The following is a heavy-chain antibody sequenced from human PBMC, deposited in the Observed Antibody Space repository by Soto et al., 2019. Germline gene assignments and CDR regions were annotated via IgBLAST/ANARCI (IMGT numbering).Heavy chain of an antibody. CDR2: IYSGGST. CDR3: AREYQLPSYGMDV. V-gene: IGHV3-53*01. D-gene: IGHD2-2*01. J-gene: IGHJ6*02. Sequence: ETLRLSCAASGFTVSSNYMSWVRQAPGKGLEWVSVIYSGGSTYYADSVKGRFTISRDNSKNTLYLQMNSLRAEDTAVYYCAREYQLPSYGMDVWGQGTTVTVSS. CDR1: GFTVSSNY.